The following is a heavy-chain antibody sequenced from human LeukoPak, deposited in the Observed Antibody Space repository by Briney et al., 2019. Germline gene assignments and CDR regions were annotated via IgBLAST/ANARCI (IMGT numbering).Heavy chain of an antibody. D-gene: IGHD4-11*01. CDR3: ARDDYNRY. Sequence: GGSLRLSCAASGFTFSSYAMGWVRQAPGKGLVWVSRISGDGSTTRYADSVKGRFTISRDNAQNTLFLQMDSLRAEDTAVYYCARDDYNRYWGQGTLVTVSS. CDR1: GFTFSSYA. CDR2: ISGDGSTT. V-gene: IGHV3-74*01. J-gene: IGHJ4*02.